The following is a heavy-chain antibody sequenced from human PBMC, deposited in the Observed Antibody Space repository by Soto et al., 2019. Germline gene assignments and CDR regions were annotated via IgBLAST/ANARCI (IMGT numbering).Heavy chain of an antibody. CDR1: GGSVSSGSYY. V-gene: IGHV4-61*01. Sequence: SETLSLTCTVSGGSVSSGSYYWSWIRQPPGKGLEWIGYIYYSGSTDYNPSLKSRVTISVDTSKNQFSLKLSSVTAADTAVYYCARDHFGESSLGYYYYGMDVWGQGTTVTVSS. CDR2: IYYSGST. CDR3: ARDHFGESSLGYYYYGMDV. D-gene: IGHD3-10*01. J-gene: IGHJ6*02.